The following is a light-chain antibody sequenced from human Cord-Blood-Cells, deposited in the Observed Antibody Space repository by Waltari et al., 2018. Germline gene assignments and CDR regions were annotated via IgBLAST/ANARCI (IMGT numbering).Light chain of an antibody. Sequence: QSALTQPPSASGSPGQSVTISCTGTSSDVGGYNYVSWYQQHPGKAPKLMIYEVSTRPSGVPVRFSGSRSGNTASLTVSGLQAEDEAAYYCSSYAGSNNWVFGGGTKLTVL. J-gene: IGLJ3*02. V-gene: IGLV2-8*01. CDR3: SSYAGSNNWV. CDR2: EVS. CDR1: SSDVGGYNY.